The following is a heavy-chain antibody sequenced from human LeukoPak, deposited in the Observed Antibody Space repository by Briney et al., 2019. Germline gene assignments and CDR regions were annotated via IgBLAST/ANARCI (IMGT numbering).Heavy chain of an antibody. CDR3: ARDPGDIVVAGTFDY. V-gene: IGHV3-20*04. CDR2: ITWNGGST. J-gene: IGHJ4*02. D-gene: IGHD6-19*01. Sequence: GGSLRLSCAASGFTFYDYGMSWVRQAPGKGLEWVSGITWNGGSTGYADSVKGRFTISRDNAKNSLYLQMNSLRAEDTALYYCARDPGDIVVAGTFDYWGQGTLVTVSS. CDR1: GFTFYDYG.